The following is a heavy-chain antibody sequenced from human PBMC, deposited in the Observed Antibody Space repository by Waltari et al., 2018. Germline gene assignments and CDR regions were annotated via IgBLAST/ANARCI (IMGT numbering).Heavy chain of an antibody. CDR3: AREGWDGDYYGEYFQH. J-gene: IGHJ1*01. D-gene: IGHD4-17*01. CDR2: IYYSGST. V-gene: IGHV4-30-4*08. CDR1: GGPLSSGDYY. Sequence: QVQLQESGPGLVKPSQTLSLPCTVSGGPLSSGDYYWSWIRQPPGKGLEWIGYIYYSGSTYYNPSLKSRVTISVDTSKNQFSLKLSSVTAADTAVYYCAREGWDGDYYGEYFQHWGQGTLVTVSS.